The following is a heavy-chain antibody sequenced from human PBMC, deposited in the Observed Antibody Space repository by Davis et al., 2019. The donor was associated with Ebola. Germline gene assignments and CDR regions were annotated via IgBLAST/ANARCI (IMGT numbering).Heavy chain of an antibody. D-gene: IGHD2-15*01. CDR2: IRQDGSEK. V-gene: IGHV3-7*05. J-gene: IGHJ6*02. CDR1: GFTFSSSW. CDR3: ARVSCSGGSCYDYYGMDV. Sequence: GESLKISCEVSGFTFSSSWMTWIRLAPGKGLEWVANIRQDGSEKQYVGSVAGRFTISRDSAKNSLYLQMNSLRAEDTAVYYCARVSCSGGSCYDYYGMDVWGQGTTVTVSS.